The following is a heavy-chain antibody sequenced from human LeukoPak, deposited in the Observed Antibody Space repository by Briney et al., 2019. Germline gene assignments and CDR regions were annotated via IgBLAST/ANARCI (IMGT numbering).Heavy chain of an antibody. CDR3: ARVGYDSSGYYPNFDY. Sequence: SQTLSLTCTVSGGSISSGGYYWSWIRQHPGKGLEWIGYIYYSGSTYYNPSLKSRVTISVDTSKNQFSLKLSSVTAADTAVYYCARVGYDSSGYYPNFDYWGQGTLVTVSS. J-gene: IGHJ4*02. D-gene: IGHD3-22*01. V-gene: IGHV4-31*03. CDR2: IYYSGST. CDR1: GGSISSGGYY.